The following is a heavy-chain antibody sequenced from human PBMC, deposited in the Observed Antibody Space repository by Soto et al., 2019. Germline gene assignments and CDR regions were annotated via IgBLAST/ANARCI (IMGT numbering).Heavy chain of an antibody. J-gene: IGHJ6*02. D-gene: IGHD2-2*01. V-gene: IGHV1-18*01. CDR1: GYTFASYG. CDR2: ISAYNGNT. Sequence: ASVKVSCKASGYTFASYGISWVRQAPGQGLEWKGWISAYNGNTNYAQKFQGRVTMTTDTFTRTAYMEVRSLRSDDTAVYYCAREGTCSSTSCPTYFSFGMDVWGQGTTVTVSS. CDR3: AREGTCSSTSCPTYFSFGMDV.